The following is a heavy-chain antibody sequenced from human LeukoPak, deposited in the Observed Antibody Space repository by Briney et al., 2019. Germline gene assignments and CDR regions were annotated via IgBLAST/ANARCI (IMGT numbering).Heavy chain of an antibody. CDR3: ARDDSYSGSYFGY. V-gene: IGHV4-30-2*01. J-gene: IGHJ4*02. CDR1: GGSISSGGYY. D-gene: IGHD1-26*01. CDR2: IYHSGST. Sequence: SETLSLTCTVSGGSISSGGYYWSWIRQPPGKGLEWIGYIYHSGSTYYNPSLKSRVTISVDRSKNQFSLKLSSVTAADTAVYYCARDDSYSGSYFGYWGQGTLVTVSS.